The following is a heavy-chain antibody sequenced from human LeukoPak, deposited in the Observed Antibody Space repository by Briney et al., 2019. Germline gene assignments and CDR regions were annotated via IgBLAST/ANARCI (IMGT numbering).Heavy chain of an antibody. V-gene: IGHV1-8*01. CDR3: ATITLNVVVPAAPSYNWFDP. CDR2: MNPNSGAT. Sequence: ASVKVSCKASGYTFTSYDINWLRQATGQGPEWMGWMNPNSGATGYAQKFQGRVTMTEDTSTDTVYMELSSLRSEDTAVYYCATITLNVVVPAAPSYNWFDPWGQGTLVTVSS. J-gene: IGHJ5*02. CDR1: GYTFTSYD. D-gene: IGHD2-2*01.